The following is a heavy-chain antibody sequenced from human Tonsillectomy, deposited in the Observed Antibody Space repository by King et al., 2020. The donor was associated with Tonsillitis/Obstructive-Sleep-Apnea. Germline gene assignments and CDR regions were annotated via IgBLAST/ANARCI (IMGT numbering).Heavy chain of an antibody. D-gene: IGHD3-22*01. V-gene: IGHV3-72*01. CDR3: ARTKYYDGSGYHSDS. J-gene: IGHJ4*02. CDR1: GFTFSDYY. CDR2: TKNKAQSYTT. Sequence: VQLVESGGGLVRPGGSLRLSCAASGFTFSDYYMGWIRQAPGKGLEWVGRTKNKAQSYTTEYAASVRGRVTISRDDSKNSLYLQLNRMKSDDTAVYYCARTKYYDGSGYHSDSWGQGTLVTVSS.